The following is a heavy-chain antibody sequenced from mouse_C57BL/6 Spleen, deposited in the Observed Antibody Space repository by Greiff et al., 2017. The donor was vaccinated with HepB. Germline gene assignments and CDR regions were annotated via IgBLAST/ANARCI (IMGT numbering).Heavy chain of an antibody. CDR3: AIDYDGFAY. D-gene: IGHD2-4*01. Sequence: EVQLVESGPVLVKPGASVKMSCKASGYTFTDYYMNWVKQSHGKSLEWIGVINPYNGGTSYNQKFKGKATLTVDKSSSTAYMELNSLTSEDSAVYYCAIDYDGFAYWGQGTLVTVSA. CDR2: INPYNGGT. V-gene: IGHV1-19*01. J-gene: IGHJ3*01. CDR1: GYTFTDYY.